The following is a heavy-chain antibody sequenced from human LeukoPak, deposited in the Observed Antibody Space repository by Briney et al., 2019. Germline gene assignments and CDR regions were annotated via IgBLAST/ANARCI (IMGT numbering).Heavy chain of an antibody. CDR1: GYTFTSYD. J-gene: IGHJ3*02. CDR3: ASPGTAGSFMDAFDI. D-gene: IGHD6-13*01. V-gene: IGHV1-18*01. CDR2: ISPYNGNT. Sequence: AAVKVFCGVSGYTFTSYDIRWVPQAPGQGLVGVGCISPYNGNTNYAQKLQGRVTMTTDTSTSTAYMELRSLRSEDTAVYYCASPGTAGSFMDAFDIWGQGTMVTVSS.